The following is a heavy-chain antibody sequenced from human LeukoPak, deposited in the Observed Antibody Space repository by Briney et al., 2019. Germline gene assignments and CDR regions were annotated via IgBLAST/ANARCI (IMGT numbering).Heavy chain of an antibody. J-gene: IGHJ4*02. Sequence: SQTLSLTCTVSGGSISSGDYYWSWIRQPPGKGLEWIGYIYYSGSTYYNPSLKSRVTISVDTSKNQFSLKLSSVTAADTAVYYCARDRGSGYFFDYWGREPWSPSPQ. D-gene: IGHD3-22*01. V-gene: IGHV4-30-4*08. CDR2: IYYSGST. CDR3: ARDRGSGYFFDY. CDR1: GGSISSGDYY.